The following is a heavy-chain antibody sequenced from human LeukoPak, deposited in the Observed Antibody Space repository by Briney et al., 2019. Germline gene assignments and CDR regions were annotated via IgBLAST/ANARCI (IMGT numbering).Heavy chain of an antibody. CDR2: ISGRGGST. Sequence: GGSLRLSCAASGFTFSSYAMSWVRQAPGKGLEWVSAISGRGGSTYYADSVKGRFTISRDNSKNTLYLQMNSLRAEDTAVYYCAKDSVGYDSSGNYFDYWGQGTLVTVSS. V-gene: IGHV3-23*01. D-gene: IGHD3-22*01. J-gene: IGHJ4*02. CDR1: GFTFSSYA. CDR3: AKDSVGYDSSGNYFDY.